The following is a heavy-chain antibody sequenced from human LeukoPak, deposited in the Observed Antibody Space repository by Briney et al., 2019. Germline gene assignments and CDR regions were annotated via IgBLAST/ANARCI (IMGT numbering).Heavy chain of an antibody. V-gene: IGHV4-34*01. D-gene: IGHD6-13*01. CDR1: GGSFSGYY. J-gene: IGHJ3*02. CDR2: INHSGST. Sequence: SETLSLTCAVYGGSFSGYYWSWIRQPPGKGLEWLGEINHSGSTNYNPSLKSRVTISVDTSKNQFSLKLSSVTAADTAVYYCASGSSSSWHPDAFDIWGQGTMVTVSS. CDR3: ASGSSSSWHPDAFDI.